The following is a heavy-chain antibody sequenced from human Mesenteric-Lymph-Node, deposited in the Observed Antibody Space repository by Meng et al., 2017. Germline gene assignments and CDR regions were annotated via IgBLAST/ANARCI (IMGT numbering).Heavy chain of an antibody. D-gene: IGHD3-10*01. CDR1: VGSISSNGYY. Sequence: ESRPSLVDLSETLSLPWPVSVGSISSNGYYWDWFRQPPGKGLEWIGAIYHSGSTSYNPSLQSRVTMFVDTSKNQFSLMLTSVTATDTAVYYCARRRGGSGRDCWGQGTLVTVSS. J-gene: IGHJ4*02. V-gene: IGHV4-39*01. CDR2: IYHSGST. CDR3: ARRRGGSGRDC.